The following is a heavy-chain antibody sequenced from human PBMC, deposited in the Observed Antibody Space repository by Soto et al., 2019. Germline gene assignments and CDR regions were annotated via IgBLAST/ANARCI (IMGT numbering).Heavy chain of an antibody. Sequence: SETLSLTCTVSGGSISSGGYYLSWIRQHPGKGLEWIGYIYYSGSTYYNPSLKSRVTISVDTSKNQFSLKLSSVTAADTAVYYCARAEGYCSGGSCYAPLVDYWGQGTLVTVSS. J-gene: IGHJ4*02. CDR2: IYYSGST. V-gene: IGHV4-31*03. CDR1: GGSISSGGYY. D-gene: IGHD2-15*01. CDR3: ARAEGYCSGGSCYAPLVDY.